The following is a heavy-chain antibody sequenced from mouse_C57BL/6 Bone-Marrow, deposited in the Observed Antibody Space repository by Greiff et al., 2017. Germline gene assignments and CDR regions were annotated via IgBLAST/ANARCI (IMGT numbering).Heavy chain of an antibody. D-gene: IGHD2-3*01. Sequence: EVQVVESGGGLVKPGGSLKPSCAASGFTFSSYTMSWVRQTPEKRLEWVATISGGGGNTYYPDSVKGRFTISRDNAKNTLYLQMSSLRSEDTALYYCAREYDGYYYAMDYWGQGTSVTVSS. V-gene: IGHV5-9*01. CDR3: AREYDGYYYAMDY. CDR1: GFTFSSYT. CDR2: ISGGGGNT. J-gene: IGHJ4*01.